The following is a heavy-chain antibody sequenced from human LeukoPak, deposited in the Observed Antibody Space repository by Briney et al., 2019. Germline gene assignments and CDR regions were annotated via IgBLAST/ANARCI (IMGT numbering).Heavy chain of an antibody. CDR1: GGSISSSSYY. D-gene: IGHD4-17*01. Sequence: PSETLSLTCTVSGGSISSSSYYWGWIRQPPGKGLERIGSIYYSGSTYYNPSLKSRVTISVDTSKNQFSLKLSSVTAADTAVYYCATPMMTTVTTGAFDIWGQGTMVTVSS. CDR3: ATPMMTTVTTGAFDI. J-gene: IGHJ3*02. CDR2: IYYSGST. V-gene: IGHV4-39*01.